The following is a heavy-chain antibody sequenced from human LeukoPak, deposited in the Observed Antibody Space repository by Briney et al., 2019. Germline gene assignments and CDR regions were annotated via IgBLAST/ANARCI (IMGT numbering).Heavy chain of an antibody. CDR1: GGSFSGYY. D-gene: IGHD3-16*01. Sequence: SETLSLTCAVYGGSFSGYYWSWLRQPPGKGLEWIGEINHSGSTNYNPSLKSRVTISVDTSKNQFSLKLSSVTAADTAVYYCARRWGRYYYYYMDVWGKGTTVTISS. J-gene: IGHJ6*03. V-gene: IGHV4-34*01. CDR2: INHSGST. CDR3: ARRWGRYYYYYMDV.